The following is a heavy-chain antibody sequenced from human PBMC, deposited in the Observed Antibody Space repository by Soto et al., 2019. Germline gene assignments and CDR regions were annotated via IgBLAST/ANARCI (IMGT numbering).Heavy chain of an antibody. CDR2: IIPIFGTT. J-gene: IGHJ3*02. CDR3: AREGFTFGPGEVRGAFDI. D-gene: IGHD3-10*01. V-gene: IGHV1-69*15. Sequence: QVQLVQSGAEVRRPGSSVKVSCKASGGTFGSNAISWVRQAPGQGLEWMGTIIPIFGTTHNARKFQGRVTITADESTNTAYMGLSSLTSEDTAVYYCAREGFTFGPGEVRGAFDIWGQGTVVSVSS. CDR1: GGTFGSNA.